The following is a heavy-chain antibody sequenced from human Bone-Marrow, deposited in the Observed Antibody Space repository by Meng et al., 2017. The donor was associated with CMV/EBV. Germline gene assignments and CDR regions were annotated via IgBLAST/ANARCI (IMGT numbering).Heavy chain of an antibody. CDR3: ARLSRMIAARPWPAFDI. V-gene: IGHV1-69*05. D-gene: IGHD6-6*01. Sequence: SVKVSCKASGGTFSSYAISWVRQAPGQGLEWKGGIIPIFGTANYAQKFQGRVTITTDESTSTAYMELSSLRSEDTAVYYCARLSRMIAARPWPAFDIWGQGTMVTVSS. CDR2: IIPIFGTA. J-gene: IGHJ3*02. CDR1: GGTFSSYA.